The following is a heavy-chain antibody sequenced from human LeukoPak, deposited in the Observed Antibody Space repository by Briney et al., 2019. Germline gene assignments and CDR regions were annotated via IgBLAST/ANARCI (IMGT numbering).Heavy chain of an antibody. CDR1: GFTFSSYG. CDR2: IRYDGSNK. V-gene: IGHV3-30*02. Sequence: GGSLRLSCAASGFTFSSYGMHWVRQAPGKGLEWVAFIRYDGSNKYYADSVKGRFTISRDNSKNTLYLQMNSLRAEDTALYYCARERAVAGRYYFDYWGQGTLVTVSS. D-gene: IGHD6-19*01. CDR3: ARERAVAGRYYFDY. J-gene: IGHJ4*02.